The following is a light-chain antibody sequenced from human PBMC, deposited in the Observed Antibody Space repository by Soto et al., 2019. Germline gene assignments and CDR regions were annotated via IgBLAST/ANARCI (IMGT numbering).Light chain of an antibody. CDR3: CAYVGARSYV. J-gene: IGLJ1*01. CDR2: AGT. CDR1: NNL. Sequence: QSALTQPASVSGSPGQSITVSCTGTNNLVSWYQQHPGKAPKVVVYAGTKRPSGVSNRFSGSNSGGTASLTISGLQAKDEASYFCCAYVGARSYVFGPGTKVNVL. V-gene: IGLV2-23*01.